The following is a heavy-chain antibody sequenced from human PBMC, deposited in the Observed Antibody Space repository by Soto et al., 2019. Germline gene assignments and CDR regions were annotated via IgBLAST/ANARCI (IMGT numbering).Heavy chain of an antibody. Sequence: ASVKVSCKASGYTFTSYYMHWVRQAPGQGLEWMGTINPSGGSTSYAQKFQGRVTMTRDTSTSTVYMELSSLRSEDTAVYYCARDGSHYDFWSGYLWYFDYWGQGTLVTVSS. CDR2: INPSGGST. J-gene: IGHJ4*02. V-gene: IGHV1-46*01. CDR3: ARDGSHYDFWSGYLWYFDY. CDR1: GYTFTSYY. D-gene: IGHD3-3*01.